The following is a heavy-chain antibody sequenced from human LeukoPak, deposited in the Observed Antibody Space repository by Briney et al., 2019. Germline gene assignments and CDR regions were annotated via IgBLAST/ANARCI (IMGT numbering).Heavy chain of an antibody. CDR2: VTGRGSST. D-gene: IGHD3-9*01. V-gene: IGHV3-23*01. J-gene: IGHJ4*02. CDR3: AKWGDFDILTGYYVSDF. CDR1: GFTFSNYA. Sequence: QPGASLRLSCVASGFTFSNYAMSWVRQAPGKRLEWVSAVTGRGSSTYYADSVKGRFTISKDNSRKTLFLQMNSLRAEDTAIYYCAKWGDFDILTGYYVSDFWGQGTLVTVSS.